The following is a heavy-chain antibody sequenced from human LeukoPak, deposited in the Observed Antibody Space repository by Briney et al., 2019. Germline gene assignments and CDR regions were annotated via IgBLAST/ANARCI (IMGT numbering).Heavy chain of an antibody. V-gene: IGHV3-20*04. D-gene: IGHD6-13*01. CDR2: INWDGKAT. J-gene: IGHJ4*02. Sequence: PGGCLRLSCAVSGLDFDDYGMSWVRQAPGKGLEWVSGINWDGKATEYGDSVKGRFTISRDNAENALYLQMNSLRAEDTALYYCARDLSSSWYSLAYWGRGTLVTVSS. CDR3: ARDLSSSWYSLAY. CDR1: GLDFDDYG.